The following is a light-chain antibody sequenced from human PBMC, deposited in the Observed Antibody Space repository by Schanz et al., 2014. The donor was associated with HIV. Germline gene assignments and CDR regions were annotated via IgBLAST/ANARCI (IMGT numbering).Light chain of an antibody. CDR2: GAS. V-gene: IGKV3-15*01. Sequence: EIVMTQSPATLSVSPGERATLSCRASQSVSSNVAWYQQKPGQAPSLLIYGASTRATGIPVRFSGSGSGTEFTLTISSLQPEDVATYYCQQSYSTVLTFGGGTKVAIK. J-gene: IGKJ4*01. CDR3: QQSYSTVLT. CDR1: QSVSSN.